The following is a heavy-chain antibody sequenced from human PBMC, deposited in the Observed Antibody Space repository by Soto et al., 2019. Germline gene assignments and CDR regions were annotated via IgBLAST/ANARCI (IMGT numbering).Heavy chain of an antibody. Sequence: QVQLVESGGGVVQPGRSLRLSCAASGFTFSSYAMHWVRQAPGKGLEWVTVISYDGINKYYADSVKGRFTISRDNSKNTLYQQMNSLRAEDTAVYYCARDRHRASFDYWGQGTLVTVSS. CDR2: ISYDGINK. CDR1: GFTFSSYA. CDR3: ARDRHRASFDY. J-gene: IGHJ4*02. V-gene: IGHV3-30-3*01.